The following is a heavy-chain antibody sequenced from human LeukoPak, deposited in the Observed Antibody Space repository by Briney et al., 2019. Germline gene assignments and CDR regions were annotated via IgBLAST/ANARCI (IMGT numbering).Heavy chain of an antibody. J-gene: IGHJ4*02. D-gene: IGHD6-19*01. Sequence: GGSLRLSCAATGLTFSTSGMHWVRQAPGKGLEWVAFIQYDESDKYYADSVRGRLTISRDNSKNTLYLQMNSLRAEDTAVYYCAREGGIIVAGKFDSWGQGTLVTVS. CDR3: AREGGIIVAGKFDS. CDR1: GLTFSTSG. CDR2: IQYDESDK. V-gene: IGHV3-30*02.